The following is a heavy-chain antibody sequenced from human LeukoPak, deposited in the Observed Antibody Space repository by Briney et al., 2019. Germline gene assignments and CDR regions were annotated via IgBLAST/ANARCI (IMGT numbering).Heavy chain of an antibody. V-gene: IGHV1-69*13. CDR1: GYTFTSYD. CDR3: ARTALLWFGELLTDWFDP. CDR2: IIPIFGTA. J-gene: IGHJ5*02. D-gene: IGHD3-10*01. Sequence: GASVKVSCKASGYTFTSYDINWVRQAPGQGLEWMGGIIPIFGTANYAQKFQGRVTITADESTSTAYMELSSLRSEDTAVYYCARTALLWFGELLTDWFDPWGQGTLVTVSS.